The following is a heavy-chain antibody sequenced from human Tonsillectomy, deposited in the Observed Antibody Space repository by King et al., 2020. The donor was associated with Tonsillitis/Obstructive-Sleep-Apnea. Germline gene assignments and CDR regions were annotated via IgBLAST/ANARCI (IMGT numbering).Heavy chain of an antibody. Sequence: VQLVESGGGLVRPGWSLRLSCAASGFTFDDSAMHWVRQVPGKGLERVSSINWNSGDIGYADSVKGRLTISRDNAKNSLYLQMNSLRAEDTALYYCAKGGFLEWFLDHWGQGTLVTVSS. V-gene: IGHV3-9*01. CDR1: GFTFDDSA. CDR2: INWNSGDI. J-gene: IGHJ4*02. D-gene: IGHD3-3*01. CDR3: AKGGFLEWFLDH.